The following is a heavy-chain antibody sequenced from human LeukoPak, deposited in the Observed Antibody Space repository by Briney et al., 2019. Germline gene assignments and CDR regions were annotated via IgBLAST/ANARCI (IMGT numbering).Heavy chain of an antibody. CDR2: ISSSSSYI. CDR3: ARVLGGSWDWFDP. J-gene: IGHJ5*02. D-gene: IGHD2-15*01. CDR1: GFTFSSYS. V-gene: IGHV3-21*01. Sequence: PGGSLRLSCAASGFTFSSYSMNWVRQAPGKGLEWVSSISSSSSYIYYADSVKGRFTISRDNAKNTVYLQMNSLRAEDTAVYYCARVLGGSWDWFDPWGQGTLVTVSS.